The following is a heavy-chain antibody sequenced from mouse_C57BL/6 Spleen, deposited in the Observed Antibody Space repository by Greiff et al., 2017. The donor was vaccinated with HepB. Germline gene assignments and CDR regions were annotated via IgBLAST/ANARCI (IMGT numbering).Heavy chain of an antibody. J-gene: IGHJ3*01. Sequence: VKLMESGAELVRPGASVTLSCKASGYTFTDYEMHWVKQTPVHGLEWIGAIDPETGGTAYNQKFKGKAILTADKSSSTAYMELRSLTSEDSAVYYCTREYDYWFAYWGQGTLVTVSA. V-gene: IGHV1-15*01. CDR3: TREYDYWFAY. CDR2: IDPETGGT. CDR1: GYTFTDYE. D-gene: IGHD2-4*01.